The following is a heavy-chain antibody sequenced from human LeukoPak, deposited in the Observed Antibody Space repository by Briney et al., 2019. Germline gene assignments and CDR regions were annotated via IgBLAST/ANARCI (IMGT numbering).Heavy chain of an antibody. Sequence: GGCLRLSCAASGFTFSTYAMSWVRQAPGKGLEWVSAISASGGSTYYADSVKGRFTISRDNSKNTLYLQMSSLRAEDTAVYYCAKGVMTTVSPFDYWGQGTLVTVSS. CDR3: AKGVMTTVSPFDY. CDR1: GFTFSTYA. V-gene: IGHV3-23*01. J-gene: IGHJ4*02. CDR2: ISASGGST. D-gene: IGHD4-17*01.